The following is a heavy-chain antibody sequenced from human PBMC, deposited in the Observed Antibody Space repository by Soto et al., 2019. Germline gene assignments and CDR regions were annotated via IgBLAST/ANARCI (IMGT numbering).Heavy chain of an antibody. V-gene: IGHV5-51*01. D-gene: IGHD2-2*02. CDR2: IYPGDSDT. J-gene: IGHJ6*02. Sequence: GESLKISCKGSGYSFTSYWIGWVRQMPGKGLEWMGIIYPGDSDTRYSPSFQGQVTISADKSISTAYLQWSSLKASDTAMYYCARTGLPAAINYYYYGMDVWGQGTTVPVSS. CDR3: ARTGLPAAINYYYYGMDV. CDR1: GYSFTSYW.